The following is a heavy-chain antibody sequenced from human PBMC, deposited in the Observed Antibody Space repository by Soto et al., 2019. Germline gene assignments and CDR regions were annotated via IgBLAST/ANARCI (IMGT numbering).Heavy chain of an antibody. CDR1: GYTFTSYG. CDR2: ISAYNGNT. D-gene: IGHD3-10*01. CDR3: ARTGFYYYGSGSPVAVDY. J-gene: IGHJ4*02. Sequence: QVQLVQSGAEVKKPGASVKVSCKASGYTFTSYGISWVRQAPGQGLEWMGWISAYNGNTHYAQKLQGRVTMTTDTXRXTXXMERGSLRSDDTAVYFCARTGFYYYGSGSPVAVDYWGQGTLVTVSS. V-gene: IGHV1-18*01.